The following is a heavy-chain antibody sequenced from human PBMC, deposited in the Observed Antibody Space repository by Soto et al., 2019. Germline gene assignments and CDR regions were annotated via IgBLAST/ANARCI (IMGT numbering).Heavy chain of an antibody. CDR1: GYTFTSYD. J-gene: IGHJ4*02. CDR3: ARGPRNWGVDY. V-gene: IGHV1-8*01. D-gene: IGHD7-27*01. CDR2: MNPNSGNT. Sequence: QVQLVQSGAEVKKPGASVKVSCKAAGYTFTSYDINWVRQATGQDFEWMGWMNPNSGNTAYAQKFQGRVTMTRDISKSTAFMELSSLTSEDTAVYYCARGPRNWGVDYWGQGTLVTVSS.